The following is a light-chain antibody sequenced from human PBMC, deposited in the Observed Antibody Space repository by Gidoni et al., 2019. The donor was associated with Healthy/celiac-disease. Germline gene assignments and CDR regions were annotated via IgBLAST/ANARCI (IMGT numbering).Light chain of an antibody. CDR2: DAA. V-gene: IGKV3-11*01. Sequence: EIVLTQSPATLSLSPGERATLPCRPSQSVSSHLAWYQQKPGQAPRLLIYDAANRATGIPARFSGSGSGTDFTLTISSLEPEDFAVYYCQQRSNWPPGYTFGQGTKLEIK. CDR1: QSVSSH. J-gene: IGKJ2*01. CDR3: QQRSNWPPGYT.